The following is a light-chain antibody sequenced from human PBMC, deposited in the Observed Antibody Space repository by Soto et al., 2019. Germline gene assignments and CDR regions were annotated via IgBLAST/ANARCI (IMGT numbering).Light chain of an antibody. CDR1: QSISSW. J-gene: IGKJ1*01. CDR3: QQYNGYSRT. V-gene: IGKV1-5*01. Sequence: IQITQSPSTLSASEGDTVTIPCRASQSISSWLAWYQQKPGKAPKLLIYDASSLESGVPSRFSGSGSGTEFTLTISSMQPDDFATFYCQQYNGYSRTFGQGTKV. CDR2: DAS.